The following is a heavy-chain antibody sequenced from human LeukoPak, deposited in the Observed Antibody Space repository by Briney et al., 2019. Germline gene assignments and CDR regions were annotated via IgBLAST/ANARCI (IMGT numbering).Heavy chain of an antibody. Sequence: SETLSLACTVSGGSISSSGSYWGWIRQPPGRGLEWIVTIYYSGSTYYNPSLKSRVTMSVDTSKNQFSLRLSSVTAADTAVYYCARDRYYYDSSGFSYYYYYMDVWGKGTTVTISS. CDR2: IYYSGST. V-gene: IGHV4-39*07. CDR1: GGSISSSGSY. J-gene: IGHJ6*03. CDR3: ARDRYYYDSSGFSYYYYYMDV. D-gene: IGHD3-22*01.